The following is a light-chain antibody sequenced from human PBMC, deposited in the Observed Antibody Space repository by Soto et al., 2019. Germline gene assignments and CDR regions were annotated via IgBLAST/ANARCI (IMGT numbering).Light chain of an antibody. J-gene: IGKJ5*01. CDR2: KAS. CDR3: QQYNTYPVP. V-gene: IGKV1-5*03. CDR1: QTISSW. Sequence: DIQMTQSPSTLSGSVGDRVTITCRASQTISSWLAWYQQKPGKAPKLLIYKASTLKSGVPSRFSGSGSGTEFTLTISTLQPDDFATYYCQQYNTYPVPFGQGTRLEIK.